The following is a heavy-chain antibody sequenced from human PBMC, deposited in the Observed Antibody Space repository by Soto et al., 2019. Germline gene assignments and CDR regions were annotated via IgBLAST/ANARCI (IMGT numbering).Heavy chain of an antibody. CDR2: IKQDESDK. J-gene: IGHJ5*02. Sequence: HPGGSLRLSCAVSGFRFRDYWMSWVRQAPGKGLEWVANIKQDESDKYYVDSVKGRFTISRDNAKNALYLQMNSLRVEDTAVYYCAAYCYTMTCTHFHGYSWGQGTQVPVSS. CDR1: GFRFRDYW. D-gene: IGHD3-16*02. CDR3: AAYCYTMTCTHFHGYS. V-gene: IGHV3-7*03.